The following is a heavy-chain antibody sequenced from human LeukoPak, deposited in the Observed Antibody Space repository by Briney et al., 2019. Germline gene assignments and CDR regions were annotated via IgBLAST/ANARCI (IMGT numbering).Heavy chain of an antibody. D-gene: IGHD2-15*01. V-gene: IGHV4-31*03. CDR1: GGSISSGGYY. CDR3: ARGGRGKSGFDY. Sequence: SQTLSLTCTVSGGSISSGGYYWSWIRQHPGKGLGWIGYIYYSGSTYYNPSLKSRVTISVDTSKNQFSLKLSSVTAADTAVYYCARGGRGKSGFDYWGQGTLVTVSS. J-gene: IGHJ4*02. CDR2: IYYSGST.